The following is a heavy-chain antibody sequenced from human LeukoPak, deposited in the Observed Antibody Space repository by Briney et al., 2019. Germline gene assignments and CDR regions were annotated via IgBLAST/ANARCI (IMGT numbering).Heavy chain of an antibody. D-gene: IGHD3-22*01. CDR3: AREGPHYESLDY. CDR1: GFTFSSYA. Sequence: GRSLRLSCAASGFTFSSYAMHWVRQAPGKGLEWVAVISYDGSNKYYADSVKGRFTISRDNSKNTLYLQMNSLRAADTAVYYCAREGPHYESLDYWGQGTLVTVSA. V-gene: IGHV3-30*04. J-gene: IGHJ4*02. CDR2: ISYDGSNK.